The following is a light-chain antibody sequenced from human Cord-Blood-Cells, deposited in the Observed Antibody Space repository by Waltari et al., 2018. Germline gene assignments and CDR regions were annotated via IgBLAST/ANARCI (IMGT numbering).Light chain of an antibody. V-gene: IGLV2-11*01. CDR1: SNDVCGCHY. Sequence: QSALTHPRSVSSSPGQSVTISCTGTSNDVCGCHYVSWYQQHPGKAPKLMIYDVSTRPSGVPDRFSGSKSGNTASLTISGLQAEDEADYYCCSYAGSYTVVFGGGTKLTVL. J-gene: IGLJ2*01. CDR3: CSYAGSYTVV. CDR2: DVS.